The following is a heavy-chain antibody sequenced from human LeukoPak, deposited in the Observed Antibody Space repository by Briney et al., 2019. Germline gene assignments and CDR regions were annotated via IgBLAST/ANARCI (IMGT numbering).Heavy chain of an antibody. Sequence: GASVKVSCKASGYTFTGYYMHWVRQAPGQGLEWMGWINPNSGGTNYAQKFQGRVTMTRDTSISTAYMELSRLRSDDTAVYYCATAPPIAAAGSIYFQHWGQGTLVTVSS. V-gene: IGHV1-2*02. J-gene: IGHJ1*01. CDR2: INPNSGGT. CDR3: ATAPPIAAAGSIYFQH. D-gene: IGHD6-13*01. CDR1: GYTFTGYY.